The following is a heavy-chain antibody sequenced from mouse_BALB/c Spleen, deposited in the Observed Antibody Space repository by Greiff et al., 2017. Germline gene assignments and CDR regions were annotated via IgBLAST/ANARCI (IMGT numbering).Heavy chain of an antibody. V-gene: IGHV3-8*02. D-gene: IGHD2-1*01. J-gene: IGHJ2*01. CDR3: ARYHGNYDYFDY. CDR1: GDSITSGY. Sequence: EVQLQESGPSLVKPSQTLTLTCSVTGDSITSGYWNWIRKFPGNKLEYMGYISYSGSTYYNPSLKSRISITRDTSKNQYYLQLNSVTTEDTATYYCARYHGNYDYFDYWGQGTTLTVSS. CDR2: ISYSGST.